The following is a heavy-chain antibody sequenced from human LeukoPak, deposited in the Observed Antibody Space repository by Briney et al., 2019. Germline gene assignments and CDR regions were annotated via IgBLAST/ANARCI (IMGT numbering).Heavy chain of an antibody. V-gene: IGHV3-48*03. CDR3: AKWEDV. J-gene: IGHJ6*04. Sequence: GGSLRLSCAASGFTFGGGMTFGNYEMNWVRQAPGKGLEWVSYISSDGSTIHYADSVKGRFTISRDNAKNSLYLQMNNLRAEDTAVYYCAKWEDVWGKGTTVTVSS. D-gene: IGHD1-26*01. CDR2: ISSDGSTI. CDR1: GFTFGGGMTFGNYE.